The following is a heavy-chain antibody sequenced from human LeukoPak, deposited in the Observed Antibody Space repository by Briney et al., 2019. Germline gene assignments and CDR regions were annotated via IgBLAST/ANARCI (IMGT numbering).Heavy chain of an antibody. CDR1: GFTFNNYA. Sequence: GGSLRLSCAASGFTFNNYAMTWVRQAPGKGLEWVSAITGSGDYTNYADSVKGRFTISRDNSKYTIYLQMNSLRAEDTAIYYCAKRSSTSSGYFDLWDRGTLVTVSS. CDR3: AKRSSTSSGYFDL. D-gene: IGHD3-22*01. CDR2: ITGSGDYT. V-gene: IGHV3-23*01. J-gene: IGHJ4*02.